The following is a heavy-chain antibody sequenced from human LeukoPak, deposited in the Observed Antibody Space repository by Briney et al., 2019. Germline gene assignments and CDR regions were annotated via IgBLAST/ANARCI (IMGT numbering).Heavy chain of an antibody. Sequence: PGGSLRLSCAASGFTFSVYGMHWVRQAPGKGLEWVAFIRYDGRNKYYADSVKGRFTISRDNSKNTLYLRMNSLRAEDTAVYYCAKGQLGIQSSKWFDPWGQGTLVTVSS. J-gene: IGHJ5*02. CDR1: GFTFSVYG. CDR3: AKGQLGIQSSKWFDP. CDR2: IRYDGRNK. D-gene: IGHD7-27*01. V-gene: IGHV3-30*02.